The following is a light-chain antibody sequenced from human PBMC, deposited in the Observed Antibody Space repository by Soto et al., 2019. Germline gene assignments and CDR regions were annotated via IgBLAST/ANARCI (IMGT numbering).Light chain of an antibody. CDR3: SSCTSSTTYV. V-gene: IGLV2-14*01. CDR1: SSDVGGYNY. CDR2: EVS. Sequence: QSVLTQPASVSGSPGQSITISCTGTSSDVGGYNYVSWYQQHPGKAPKLMISEVSNRPSGISNRFSGSKSGNTASLTISGLHADDEAEYYCSSCTSSTTYVFGTGTKATVL. J-gene: IGLJ1*01.